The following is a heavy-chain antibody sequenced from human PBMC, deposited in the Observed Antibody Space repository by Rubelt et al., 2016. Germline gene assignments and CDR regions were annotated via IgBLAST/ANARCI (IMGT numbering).Heavy chain of an antibody. CDR3: ARHCGDPGGSSWYGEVCDY. D-gene: IGHD6-13*01. V-gene: IGHV4-39*01. J-gene: IGHJ4*02. CDR2: IYYSGST. CDR1: GGSISSSSYY. Sequence: QLQLQESGPGLVKPSETLSLTCTVSGGSISSSSYYWGWIRQPPGKGLEWIGSIYYSGSTYYNPSLKSRVTISVDTSKNQFSLKLSSVTAADTAVYYCARHCGDPGGSSWYGEVCDYWGQGTLVTVSS.